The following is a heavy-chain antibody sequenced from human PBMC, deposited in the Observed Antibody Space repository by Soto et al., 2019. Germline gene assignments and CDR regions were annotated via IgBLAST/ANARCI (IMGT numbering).Heavy chain of an antibody. Sequence: PSETLCHTCTVSAGSISIYYWSWIRQPPGKGLEWIGYIYYSGSTNYNPSLKSRVTISVDTSKNQFSLKLSSVTAADTAVYYCARLFPGTMVRGVTTIDYWGQGTLVTVSS. D-gene: IGHD3-10*01. CDR1: AGSISIYY. CDR2: IYYSGST. V-gene: IGHV4-59*08. J-gene: IGHJ4*02. CDR3: ARLFPGTMVRGVTTIDY.